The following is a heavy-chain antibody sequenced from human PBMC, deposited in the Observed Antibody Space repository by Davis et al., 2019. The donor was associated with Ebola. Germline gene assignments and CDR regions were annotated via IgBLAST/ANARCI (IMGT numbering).Heavy chain of an antibody. CDR3: ARLGGDSSRFYYYGMDV. J-gene: IGHJ6*02. Sequence: PGGSLRLSCKGSGYTFTTYWIGWVRQVPGKGLEWMGIIYPGDSDTRYSPSFQGQVTISADKSISTAYLQWSSLKASDTAMYYCARLGGDSSRFYYYGMDVWGQGTTVTVSS. CDR2: IYPGDSDT. D-gene: IGHD6-13*01. V-gene: IGHV5-51*01. CDR1: GYTFTTYW.